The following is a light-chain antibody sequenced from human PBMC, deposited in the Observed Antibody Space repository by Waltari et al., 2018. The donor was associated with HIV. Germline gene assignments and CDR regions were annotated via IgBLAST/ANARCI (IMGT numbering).Light chain of an antibody. CDR3: QSADSSGTYYV. CDR2: KDS. J-gene: IGLJ1*01. CDR1: ALPKQY. V-gene: IGLV3-25*03. Sequence: SYELTQPPSVSVSPGQTARITCSGDALPKQYAYWYQQKPGQAPVLVIYKDSERPSVIPERFSGSSSGTTVTLTISGVQAEDEADYYCQSADSSGTYYVFGTGTKVTVL.